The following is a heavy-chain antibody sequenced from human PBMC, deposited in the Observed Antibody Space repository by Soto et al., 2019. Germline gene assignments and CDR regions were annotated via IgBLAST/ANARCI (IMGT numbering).Heavy chain of an antibody. CDR2: IYPGDSDT. Sequence: PGESLKISCKGSGYNFASYWIGWVRQKPGKGLEWMGIIYPGDSDTRYSPSFEGHVTISADKSTSTAYMQWSSLGASDTAIYYCARDTTHGWFQQFDYWGQGTLVTVSS. V-gene: IGHV5-51*01. CDR3: ARDTTHGWFQQFDY. D-gene: IGHD6-19*01. CDR1: GYNFASYW. J-gene: IGHJ4*02.